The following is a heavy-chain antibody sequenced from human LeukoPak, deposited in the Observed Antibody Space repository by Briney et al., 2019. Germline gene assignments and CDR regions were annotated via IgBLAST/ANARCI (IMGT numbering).Heavy chain of an antibody. CDR2: IYHSGST. CDR3: ARSRWLQFDLFDY. CDR1: GGSISSSNW. Sequence: SGTLSLTCAVSGGSISSSNWWSWVRQPPGKGLEWIGEIYHSGSTNYNPSLKSRVTISVDKSKNQFSLKLSSVTAADTAVYYCARSRWLQFDLFDYWGQGTLVTVSS. V-gene: IGHV4-4*02. J-gene: IGHJ4*02. D-gene: IGHD5-24*01.